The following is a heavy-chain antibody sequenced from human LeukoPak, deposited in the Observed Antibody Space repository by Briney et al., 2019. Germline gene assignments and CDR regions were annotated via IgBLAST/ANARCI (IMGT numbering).Heavy chain of an antibody. J-gene: IGHJ4*02. CDR2: IHYSGSA. CDR1: SGFIISSDYY. V-gene: IGHV4-39*01. D-gene: IGHD3-22*01. CDR3: ARRPRSGYYLDY. Sequence: SETLSLTCTVSSGFIISSDYYWGWIRQPPGKGLEWIGGIHYSGSAYYNPSLKRRVTISVDTSKNQFSLKLSSVTAADTAVYYCARRPRSGYYLDYWGQGTVVTVSS.